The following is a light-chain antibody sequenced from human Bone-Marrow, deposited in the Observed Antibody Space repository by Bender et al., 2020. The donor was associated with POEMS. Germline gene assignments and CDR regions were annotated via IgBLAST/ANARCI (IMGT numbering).Light chain of an antibody. Sequence: QSALTQPASVSGSPGQSITISCTGASSDVGAYNLVSWYQQHPGKAPKLLIYDVSKRPSGVPDRFSGSKAGNTASLTIYGLQAEDEAEYYCCSYGGSFSVVFGGGTNVAVL. V-gene: IGLV2-11*01. CDR2: DVS. CDR3: CSYGGSFSVV. J-gene: IGLJ2*01. CDR1: SSDVGAYNL.